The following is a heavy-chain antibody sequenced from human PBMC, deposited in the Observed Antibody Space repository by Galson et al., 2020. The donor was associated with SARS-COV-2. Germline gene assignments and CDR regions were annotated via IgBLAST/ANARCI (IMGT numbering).Heavy chain of an antibody. Sequence: SETLSLTCTVSGGSISSGGYYWSWIRQHPGKGLEWIGYIYYSGSTYYNPSLKSRFTIAVDTSKNQFSLKLSSVTAADTAVYYCARDKGQRGYSFGREGGFDPWGQGTLVTVSS. J-gene: IGHJ5*02. CDR2: IYYSGST. D-gene: IGHD5-18*01. V-gene: IGHV4-31*03. CDR1: GGSISSGGYY. CDR3: ARDKGQRGYSFGREGGFDP.